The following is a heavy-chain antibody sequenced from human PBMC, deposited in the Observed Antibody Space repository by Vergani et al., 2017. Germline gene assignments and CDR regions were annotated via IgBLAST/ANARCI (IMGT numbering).Heavy chain of an antibody. D-gene: IGHD3-9*01. CDR1: GFTFSSYA. CDR2: ISGSGGST. V-gene: IGHV3-23*01. CDR3: TSPNYDILTGYSDY. Sequence: EVQLLESGGGLVQPGGSLRLSCAASGFTFSSYAMSWVRQAPGKGLEWVSAISGSGGSTYYADSVKGRFTISRDNSKNTLYLQMNSLRAEDTAVYYCTSPNYDILTGYSDYWGQGTLVTVSS. J-gene: IGHJ4*02.